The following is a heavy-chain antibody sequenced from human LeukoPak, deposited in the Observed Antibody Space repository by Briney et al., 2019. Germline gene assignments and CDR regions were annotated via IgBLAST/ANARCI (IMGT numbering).Heavy chain of an antibody. J-gene: IGHJ4*02. CDR1: GGSISSYY. Sequence: SETLSLTCTVSGGSISSYYWSWIRQPPGKGLEWIGYIYYSGSTNYNPSLKSRVTISVDTSKNQFSLKLSSVTAADTAVYYCARGSYYGSGSYYNTYYFEYWGQGSLGTVSS. D-gene: IGHD3-10*01. CDR2: IYYSGST. CDR3: ARGSYYGSGSYYNTYYFEY. V-gene: IGHV4-59*01.